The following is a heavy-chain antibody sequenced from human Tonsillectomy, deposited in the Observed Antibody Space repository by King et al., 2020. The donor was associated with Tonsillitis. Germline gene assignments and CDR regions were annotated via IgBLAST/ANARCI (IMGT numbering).Heavy chain of an antibody. CDR2: ISGYNDNT. J-gene: IGHJ4*02. V-gene: IGHV1-18*01. CDR1: GYTFTTYV. Sequence: QLVQSGAEVKKPGASVKVSCKASGYTFTTYVIAWVRQAPGQGLEWMGWISGYNDNTNYAHKFQGRLTMTADTSTNTAYMELRTLRSDDTAVYFCARESPYYDFWSSYYADWGQGTLVTVSS. CDR3: ARESPYYDFWSSYYAD. D-gene: IGHD3-3*01.